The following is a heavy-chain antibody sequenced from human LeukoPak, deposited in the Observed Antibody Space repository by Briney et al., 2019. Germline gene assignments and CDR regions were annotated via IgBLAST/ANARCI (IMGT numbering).Heavy chain of an antibody. Sequence: PGGSLRLSCAASGFTFSSDEMNWVRQAPGKGLEWVSYISSSGSTIYYADPVKGRFTISRDNAKNSLYLQMNSLRAEDTAVYYCARDTPPYRAGTYYYGMDVWGQGTTVTVSS. D-gene: IGHD6-13*01. CDR2: ISSSGSTI. J-gene: IGHJ6*02. CDR3: ARDTPPYRAGTYYYGMDV. CDR1: GFTFSSDE. V-gene: IGHV3-48*03.